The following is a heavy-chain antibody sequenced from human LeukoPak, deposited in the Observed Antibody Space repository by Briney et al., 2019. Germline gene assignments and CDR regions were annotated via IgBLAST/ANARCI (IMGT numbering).Heavy chain of an antibody. CDR3: ARIPHRYDSISGDFDY. V-gene: IGHV4-34*01. J-gene: IGHJ4*02. D-gene: IGHD3-22*01. CDR2: INHSGST. CDR1: GGSFSGYY. Sequence: SETLSLTCAVYGGSFSGYYWSWIRQPPGKGLEWIGEINHSGSTNYNPSLKSRVTISVDTSKNQFSLKLSSVTAADTAVYYCARIPHRYDSISGDFDYWGQGTLVTVSS.